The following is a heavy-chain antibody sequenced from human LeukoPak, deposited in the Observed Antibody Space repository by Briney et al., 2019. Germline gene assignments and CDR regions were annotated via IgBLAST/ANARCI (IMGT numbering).Heavy chain of an antibody. Sequence: GGSLRLSCAASGFTFSSYSMNWVRQAPGKGLEWVSSIGSSSSYIYYADSVKGRFTISRDNAKNSLYLQMNSLRDEDTAVYYCARVPSKWSGYYSGDFRFDPWGQGTLVTVSS. D-gene: IGHD3-3*01. V-gene: IGHV3-21*01. CDR3: ARVPSKWSGYYSGDFRFDP. CDR1: GFTFSSYS. J-gene: IGHJ5*02. CDR2: IGSSSSYI.